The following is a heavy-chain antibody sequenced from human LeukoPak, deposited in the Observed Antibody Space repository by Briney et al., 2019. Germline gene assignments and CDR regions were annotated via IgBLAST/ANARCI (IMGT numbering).Heavy chain of an antibody. CDR3: ARTQVGYSYGYADY. Sequence: ASVKVSCKASGYIFTGYYMHWVRQAPGQGLEWMGLINPSGSSTLYAEKFRGRIIMTRDMSTATDYMELSSLRSEDTAVYYCARTQVGYSYGYADYWGQGTLVTVSS. D-gene: IGHD5-18*01. CDR2: INPSGSST. J-gene: IGHJ4*02. CDR1: GYIFTGYY. V-gene: IGHV1-46*01.